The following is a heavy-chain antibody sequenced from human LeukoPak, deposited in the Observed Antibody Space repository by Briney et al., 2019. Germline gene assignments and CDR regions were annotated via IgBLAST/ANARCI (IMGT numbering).Heavy chain of an antibody. D-gene: IGHD3-3*01. CDR2: IYTSGST. J-gene: IGHJ4*02. CDR3: ARGYDFWSGYPFDY. Sequence: SETLSLTCTVSGGSISSGSYYWSWIRQPAGKGLEWIGRIYTSGSTNYNPSLKSRVTISVDTSKNQFSLKLSSVTAADTAVYYCARGYDFWSGYPFDYWGQGTLVTVSS. V-gene: IGHV4-61*02. CDR1: GGSISSGSYY.